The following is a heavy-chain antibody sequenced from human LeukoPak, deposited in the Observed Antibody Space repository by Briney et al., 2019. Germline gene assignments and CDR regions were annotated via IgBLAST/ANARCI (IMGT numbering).Heavy chain of an antibody. Sequence: SVKVSCKASGGTFSSYAISWVRQAPGQGLEWMGGIIPIFGTANYAQKFQGRVTITADESTSTAYMELNSLRAEDTAVYYCAKTAKSLGVGATGYWGQGTLVTVSS. V-gene: IGHV1-69*13. CDR1: GGTFSSYA. J-gene: IGHJ4*02. D-gene: IGHD1-26*01. CDR2: IIPIFGTA. CDR3: AKTAKSLGVGATGY.